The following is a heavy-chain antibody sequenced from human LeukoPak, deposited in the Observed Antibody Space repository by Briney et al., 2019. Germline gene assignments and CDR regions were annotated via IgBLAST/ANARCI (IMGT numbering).Heavy chain of an antibody. V-gene: IGHV3-30*03. CDR2: ISYDGSNK. D-gene: IGHD3-10*01. CDR3: ARDNRDYYGSGSYHDYFDY. J-gene: IGHJ4*02. Sequence: GGSLRLSCAASGFTFSSYGMHWVRQAPGKGLEWVAVISYDGSNKYYADSVKGRFTISRDNSKNTLYLQMNSLRAEDTAVYYCARDNRDYYGSGSYHDYFDYWGQGTLVTVSS. CDR1: GFTFSSYG.